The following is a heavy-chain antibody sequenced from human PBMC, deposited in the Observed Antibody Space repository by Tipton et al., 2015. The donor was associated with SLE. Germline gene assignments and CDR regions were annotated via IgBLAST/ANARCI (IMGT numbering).Heavy chain of an antibody. D-gene: IGHD3-3*01. CDR2: IWYDGNNK. CDR1: GFTFSSYA. J-gene: IGHJ4*02. CDR3: ASAAYDFWSGYLDY. V-gene: IGHV3-33*01. Sequence: SLRLSCAASGFTFSSYAMHWVRQAPGKGLEWVAVIWYDGNNKYYADSVKGRFTISRDNSKNTLYLQMNSLRAEDTAVYYCASAAYDFWSGYLDYWGPGTLVTVSS.